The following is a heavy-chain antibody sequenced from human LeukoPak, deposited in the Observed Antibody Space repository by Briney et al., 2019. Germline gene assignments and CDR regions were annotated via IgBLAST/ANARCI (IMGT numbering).Heavy chain of an antibody. V-gene: IGHV1-46*01. CDR2: IYPRDGST. CDR3: ARDQEGFDY. CDR1: GYTFTSNY. Sequence: ASVKVSCTASGYTFTSNYIHWVRQAPGQGLEWMGMIYPRDGSTSYAQKFQGRVTVTRDTSTSTVHMELSGLRSEDTAAYYCARDQEGFDYWGQGTLVTVSS. J-gene: IGHJ4*02.